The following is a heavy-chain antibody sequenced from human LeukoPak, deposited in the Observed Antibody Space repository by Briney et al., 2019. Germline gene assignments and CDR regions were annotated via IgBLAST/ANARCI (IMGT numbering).Heavy chain of an antibody. CDR3: ARVSLFTVRWDY. CDR2: INPNTGKA. D-gene: IGHD3-16*02. J-gene: IGHJ4*02. CDR1: GYTFTRYD. Sequence: GASVKVSCKASGYTFTRYDINWMRQATGQEPEWMGYINPNTGKAGYAQKFQGRVTITRDTSASTAYMELSSLRSEDTAVYYCARVSLFTVRWDYWGQGTLVTVSS. V-gene: IGHV1-8*03.